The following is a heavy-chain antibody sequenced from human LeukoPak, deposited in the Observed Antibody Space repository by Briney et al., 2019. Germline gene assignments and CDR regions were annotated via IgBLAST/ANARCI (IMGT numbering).Heavy chain of an antibody. Sequence: GGSLRLSCAASGFTFSSYDMHWVRQATGKGLEWVSAIGTAGDTYYPGSVKGRFTISIENAKNSLYLQMNSLRAGDTAVYYCARVASSGYYRFFDYWGQGTLVTVSS. D-gene: IGHD3-22*01. J-gene: IGHJ4*02. CDR2: IGTAGDT. V-gene: IGHV3-13*01. CDR3: ARVASSGYYRFFDY. CDR1: GFTFSSYD.